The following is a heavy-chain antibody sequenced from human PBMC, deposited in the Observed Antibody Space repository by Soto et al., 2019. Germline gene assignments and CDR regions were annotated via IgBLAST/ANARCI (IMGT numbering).Heavy chain of an antibody. Sequence: GGSLRLSCAASGFIVSSSFMMWVRQAPGKGLEWVSLIYTDERTFYGDSVKGRFTISRDNSKNTVFLQMNSLRAEDTAVYYCARDPATTPDQAMDVWGQGTTVTVSS. D-gene: IGHD1-1*01. CDR3: ARDPATTPDQAMDV. CDR2: IYTDERT. J-gene: IGHJ6*02. CDR1: GFIVSSSF. V-gene: IGHV3-53*01.